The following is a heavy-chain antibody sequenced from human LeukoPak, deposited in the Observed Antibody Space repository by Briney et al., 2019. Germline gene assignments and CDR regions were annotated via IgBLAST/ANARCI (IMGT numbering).Heavy chain of an antibody. J-gene: IGHJ5*02. CDR2: IYYSGST. CDR3: ARDTSTRQNNWFDP. V-gene: IGHV4-39*07. D-gene: IGHD2-2*01. CDR1: GGSISSSIYY. Sequence: SETLSLTCTVSGGSISSSIYYWGWIRQPPGKGLEWIGSIYYSGSTYYNPSLKSRVTISVDTSKNQFSLKLSSVTAADTAVYYCARDTSTRQNNWFDPWGQGTLVTVSS.